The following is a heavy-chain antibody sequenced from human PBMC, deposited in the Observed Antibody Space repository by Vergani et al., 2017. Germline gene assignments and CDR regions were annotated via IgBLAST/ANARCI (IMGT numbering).Heavy chain of an antibody. CDR3: AGGEGDYYDSSGYSGAFDI. CDR1: GFTFSSYE. D-gene: IGHD3-22*01. J-gene: IGHJ3*02. CDR2: ISSSGSTI. V-gene: IGHV3-48*03. Sequence: EVQLVESGGGLVQPGGSLRLSCAASGFTFSSYEMNWVRQAPGKGLEWVSYISSSGSTIYYADSVKGRFTISRDNAKNSLYLQMNSLRAEDTAVYYCAGGEGDYYDSSGYSGAFDIWGQGTMVTVSS.